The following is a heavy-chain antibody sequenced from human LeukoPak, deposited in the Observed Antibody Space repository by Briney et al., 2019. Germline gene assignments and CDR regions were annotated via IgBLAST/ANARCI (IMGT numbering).Heavy chain of an antibody. CDR1: GYTFTGYL. Sequence: ASAKVSCKASGYTFTGYLIHWVRQAPGQGLEWMGWINPNSGGTNYAQKFQGRVTMTSDTSISTAYIELTRLRSDDTAVYYCARDLGGSSGCDYWGQGTLVTVSS. D-gene: IGHD6-13*01. J-gene: IGHJ4*02. CDR2: INPNSGGT. CDR3: ARDLGGSSGCDY. V-gene: IGHV1-2*02.